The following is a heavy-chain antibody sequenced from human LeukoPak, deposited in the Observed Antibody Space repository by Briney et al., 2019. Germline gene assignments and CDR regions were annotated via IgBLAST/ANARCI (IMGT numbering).Heavy chain of an antibody. CDR2: IYDSGST. J-gene: IGHJ4*02. D-gene: IGHD2-2*01. Sequence: KPSETLSLTCTVSGGSINSDFWSWIRQPPGKGLEWIGNIYDSGSTNYNPSLKSRVTISVDTSKNQCSLKLSSVTAADTAVYYCARVVVHGHSDYWGQGTLVTVSS. CDR1: GGSINSDF. CDR3: ARVVVHGHSDY. V-gene: IGHV4-59*01.